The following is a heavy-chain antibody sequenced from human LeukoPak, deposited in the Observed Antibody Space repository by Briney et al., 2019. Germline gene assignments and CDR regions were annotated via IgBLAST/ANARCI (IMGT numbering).Heavy chain of an antibody. D-gene: IGHD3-3*01. V-gene: IGHV3-30-3*01. Sequence: GGSLRLSCAASGFTFSSYAMHWVRQAPGKGLEWVAVISYDGSNKYYADSVKGRFTISRDNSKNTLYLQMNSLRAEDTAVYYCARDVSSPRGYQERAFDYWGQGTLVTVSS. CDR3: ARDVSSPRGYQERAFDY. J-gene: IGHJ4*02. CDR2: ISYDGSNK. CDR1: GFTFSSYA.